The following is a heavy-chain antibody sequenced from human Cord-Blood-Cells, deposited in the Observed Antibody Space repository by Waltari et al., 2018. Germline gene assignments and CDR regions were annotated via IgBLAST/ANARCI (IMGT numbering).Heavy chain of an antibody. D-gene: IGHD6-25*01. J-gene: IGHJ4*02. V-gene: IGHV4-38-2*01. CDR3: ARGMTANFDY. Sequence: QVQLQESGPGLVKPSETLSLTCAVSGSSISSGYYLDWIRPPPGKGLEWIGSIYHSGSTYYNPSLKSRVTISGDTSKNQFSLKLSSVTAADTAVYYCARGMTANFDYWGQGTLVTVSS. CDR2: IYHSGST. CDR1: GSSISSGYY.